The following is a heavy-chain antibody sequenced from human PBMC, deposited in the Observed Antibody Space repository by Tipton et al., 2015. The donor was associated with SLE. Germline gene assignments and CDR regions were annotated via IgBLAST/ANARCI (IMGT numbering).Heavy chain of an antibody. Sequence: TLSLTCTVSGGSISSGGYYWSWIRQHPGKGLEWIGYIYYSGSTYYNPSLKSRVTISIDTSKNQFSLKLSSVTAADTTVYYCARKRLPALDCELWGRGSLVTVST. J-gene: IGHJ2*01. D-gene: IGHD3-16*01. CDR2: IYYSGST. V-gene: IGHV4-31*03. CDR3: ARKRLPALDCEL. CDR1: GGSISSGGYY.